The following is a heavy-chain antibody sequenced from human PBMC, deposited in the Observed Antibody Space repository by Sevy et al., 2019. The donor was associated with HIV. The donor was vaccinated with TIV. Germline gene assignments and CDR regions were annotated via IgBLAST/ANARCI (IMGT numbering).Heavy chain of an antibody. CDR1: GGSISSYY. CDR3: ARDLENWGSGAFDI. Sequence: SETLSLTCTVSGGSISSYYWSWIRQPPGKGLEWIGYIYYSGSTNYNPSLKSRVTISVDTSKNQFSLKMSSVTAADTAVYYCARDLENWGSGAFDIWGKGTMVTVSS. CDR2: IYYSGST. D-gene: IGHD7-27*01. J-gene: IGHJ3*02. V-gene: IGHV4-59*01.